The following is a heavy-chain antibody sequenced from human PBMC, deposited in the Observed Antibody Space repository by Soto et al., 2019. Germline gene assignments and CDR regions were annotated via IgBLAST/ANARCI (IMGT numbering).Heavy chain of an antibody. Sequence: QVQLQESGPGLVKPSQTLSLTCTVSGGSISSGGYYWSWIRQHPGKGLEWIGFIYYSGSTYYNPSLKSRVTISVDTSKNQFSLKLSSVTAADTAVYYCARGTARFGDGMDVWDQGTTVTVSS. CDR1: GGSISSGGYY. CDR2: IYYSGST. V-gene: IGHV4-31*03. CDR3: ARGTARFGDGMDV. J-gene: IGHJ6*02. D-gene: IGHD3-16*01.